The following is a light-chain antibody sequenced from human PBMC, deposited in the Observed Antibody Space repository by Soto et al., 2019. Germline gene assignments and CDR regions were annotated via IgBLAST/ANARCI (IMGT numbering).Light chain of an antibody. V-gene: IGKV3-15*01. CDR3: QQYNNWPRP. J-gene: IGKJ1*01. Sequence: IGMPQSPATLSVSPGERATLSCRASQSVSNNLAWYQQKPGQAPRLLIYGASTRATGIPARFSGSGSGTEFTLTISSLQSEDFAVYYCQQYNNWPRPFGQGTKVDI. CDR2: GAS. CDR1: QSVSNN.